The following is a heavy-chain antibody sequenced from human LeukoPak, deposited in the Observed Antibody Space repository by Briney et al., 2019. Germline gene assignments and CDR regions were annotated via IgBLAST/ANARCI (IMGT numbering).Heavy chain of an antibody. Sequence: PGRSLRLSCAASGFTFDDYAMHWVRQAPGKGLEWVSGISWNSGSIGYADSVKGQFTISRDNAKNSLYLQMNSLRAEDTALYYCAKGGQLGYSYGSIDYWGQGTLVTVSS. J-gene: IGHJ4*02. CDR2: ISWNSGSI. D-gene: IGHD5-18*01. CDR1: GFTFDDYA. V-gene: IGHV3-9*01. CDR3: AKGGQLGYSYGSIDY.